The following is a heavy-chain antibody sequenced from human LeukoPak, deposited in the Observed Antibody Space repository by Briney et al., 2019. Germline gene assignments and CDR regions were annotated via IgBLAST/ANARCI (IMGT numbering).Heavy chain of an antibody. CDR1: GFTFSSYS. CDR3: AKGYCSSSSCYSYAFDI. Sequence: GGSLRLSCAASGFTFSSYSMNWVRQAPGKGLEWVSAISGSGGSTYYADSVKGRFTISRDNSKNTLFLQMNSLRAEDTAVYYCAKGYCSSSSCYSYAFDIWGQGTVVTVSS. J-gene: IGHJ3*02. CDR2: ISGSGGST. D-gene: IGHD2-2*01. V-gene: IGHV3-23*01.